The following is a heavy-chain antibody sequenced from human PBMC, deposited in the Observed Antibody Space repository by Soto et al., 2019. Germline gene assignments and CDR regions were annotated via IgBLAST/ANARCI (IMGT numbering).Heavy chain of an antibody. J-gene: IGHJ4*02. D-gene: IGHD6-19*01. Sequence: QAQLVESGGGVVQPGRPLRLSCAASGFTFSDYPMHWVRQAPGKGLEWVAVISYDGVNKYYADSVKGRFTISRDNSKNTLYLQMNSLRPADTAMFYCARDHSSGWAGDYWGQGTLVTVSS. V-gene: IGHV3-30-3*01. CDR3: ARDHSSGWAGDY. CDR1: GFTFSDYP. CDR2: ISYDGVNK.